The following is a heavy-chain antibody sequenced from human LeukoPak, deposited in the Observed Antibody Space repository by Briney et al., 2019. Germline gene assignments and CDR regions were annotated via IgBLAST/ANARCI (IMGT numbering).Heavy chain of an antibody. CDR2: FSSSGSTI. J-gene: IGHJ4*02. Sequence: PGGSLRLSCAASGFTFSSYEMNWVPQAPGKGLEWVSYFSSSGSTIYYADSVKGRYTISRDNATNSLYLQMNSLRAEDTAVYYCARDPAAAGSFDYWGQGTLVTVSS. V-gene: IGHV3-48*03. D-gene: IGHD6-13*01. CDR1: GFTFSSYE. CDR3: ARDPAAAGSFDY.